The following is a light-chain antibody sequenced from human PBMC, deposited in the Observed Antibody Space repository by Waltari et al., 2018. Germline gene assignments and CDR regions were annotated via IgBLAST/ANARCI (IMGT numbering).Light chain of an antibody. Sequence: EIVLTQSPATLSLSPGERATLSCRASQSVSSYLAWYQQKPAQAPRLLIYDASNRATGIPARFSGSGSGTDFTLTISSLEPEDFAVYYCQQRSNWPRSTFGQGTRLEIK. CDR2: DAS. V-gene: IGKV3-11*01. CDR3: QQRSNWPRST. CDR1: QSVSSY. J-gene: IGKJ5*01.